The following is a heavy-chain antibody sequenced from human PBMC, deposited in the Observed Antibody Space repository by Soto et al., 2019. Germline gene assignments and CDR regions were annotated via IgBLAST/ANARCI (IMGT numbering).Heavy chain of an antibody. J-gene: IGHJ3*02. V-gene: IGHV3-11*01. CDR3: ARDLPYSGYGNEGFYI. CDR1: GFTFSDFY. CDR2: ISSSGTTI. Sequence: PGGSLRLSCVGSGFTFSDFYMSWIRQAPGKGLEWVSYISSSGTTIYYADSVKGRFTISRDNAKNSLYLQMNSLRTQDTAVYYFARDLPYSGYGNEGFYIWGQGTLVTVSS. D-gene: IGHD5-12*01.